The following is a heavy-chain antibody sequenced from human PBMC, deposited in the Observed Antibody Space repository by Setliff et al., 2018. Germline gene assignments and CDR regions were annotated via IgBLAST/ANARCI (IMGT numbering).Heavy chain of an antibody. J-gene: IGHJ4*02. Sequence: PGGSLRLSCVASGFTFSDYYMTWIRQAPRKGLEWVSGGSTGKTDYADSVKGRFTMSRDSSTNTLYLQMNSLRGEDTAVYYCAKDLSSNTAASYFFDLWGQGTQVTVSS. D-gene: IGHD5-18*01. CDR1: GFTFSDYY. V-gene: IGHV3-23*01. CDR2: GSTGKT. CDR3: AKDLSSNTAASYFFDL.